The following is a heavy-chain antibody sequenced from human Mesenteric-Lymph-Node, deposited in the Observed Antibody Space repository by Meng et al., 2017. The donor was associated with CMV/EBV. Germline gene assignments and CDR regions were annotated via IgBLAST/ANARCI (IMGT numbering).Heavy chain of an antibody. V-gene: IGHV4-31*03. J-gene: IGHJ4*02. CDR2: IYYSGST. CDR1: GGSINSGDYS. CDR3: ARDGGGTTYFDY. Sequence: TVSGGSINSGDYSWSWIRQHPGKGLEWIWYIYYSGSTFYNPSLKSRVTISLDTSKNQFSLKLTSVTAADTAVYYCARDGGGTTYFDYWGQGTLVTVSS. D-gene: IGHD1-7*01.